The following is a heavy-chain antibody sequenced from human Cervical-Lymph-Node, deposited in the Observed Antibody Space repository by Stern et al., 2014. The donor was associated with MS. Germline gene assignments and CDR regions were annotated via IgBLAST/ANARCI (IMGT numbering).Heavy chain of an antibody. CDR3: AREPHGGNFAS. V-gene: IGHV1-69*01. Sequence: QVQLVQSGAEVKKPGSSVKVSCKASGGPFSTNGIRWGRQAPGQGLEWNGAMVPVFCRSNAALKFQGRVTITADEVTTTAYLELSSLRSEDTALDYCAREPHGGNFASWGQGTLVTVSS. CDR1: GGPFSTNG. J-gene: IGHJ4*02. CDR2: MVPVFCRS. D-gene: IGHD4-23*01.